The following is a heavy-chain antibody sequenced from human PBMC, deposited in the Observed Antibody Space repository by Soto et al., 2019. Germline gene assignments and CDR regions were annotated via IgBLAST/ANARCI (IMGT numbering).Heavy chain of an antibody. V-gene: IGHV4-30-4*01. J-gene: IGHJ6*02. D-gene: IGHD5-18*01. CDR1: GGSISSDHYH. CDR2: IHYSGSV. CDR3: VREDDCGDRDYYGLDV. Sequence: QVQLQESGPGLVSPSQTLSLTCTVSGGSISSDHYHWTWIRQTPGKGLEWIGYIHYSGSVYYNPSLQSRVTMSVDTSKNLFSLKLSSVTAADTAVYFCVREDDCGDRDYYGLDVWGQGTTVTVSS.